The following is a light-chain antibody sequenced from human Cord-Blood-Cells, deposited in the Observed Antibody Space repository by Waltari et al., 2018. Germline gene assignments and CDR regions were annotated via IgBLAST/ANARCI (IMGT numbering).Light chain of an antibody. CDR3: QQYNSYPYT. V-gene: IGKV1-5*01. Sequence: DIQMTQSPSTLSASVGDRVTLTCRASQSISSWLAWDQQKPGKAPKPLSYDASSLESGVPSRFSGSGSGTEFTLTISSLQPDDFATYYCQQYNSYPYTFGQGTKLEIK. CDR2: DAS. CDR1: QSISSW. J-gene: IGKJ2*01.